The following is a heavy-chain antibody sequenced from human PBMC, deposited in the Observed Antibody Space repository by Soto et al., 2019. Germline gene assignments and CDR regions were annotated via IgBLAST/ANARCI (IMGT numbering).Heavy chain of an antibody. D-gene: IGHD3-9*01. V-gene: IGHV4-31*03. CDR1: GGSISSGSFY. CDR3: ARTTFYDIFTAYYSLFDY. CDR2: ISDSGSS. Sequence: QVPLQESGPGLVKPSQTLTLTCTVSGGSISSGSFYWSWIRQHPGKGLEWIGHISDSGSSYYNPSLERRVSISVDTSKNQFSLKFSAVTAADTAVYFCARTTFYDIFTAYYSLFDYWGQGTLVTVSS. J-gene: IGHJ4*02.